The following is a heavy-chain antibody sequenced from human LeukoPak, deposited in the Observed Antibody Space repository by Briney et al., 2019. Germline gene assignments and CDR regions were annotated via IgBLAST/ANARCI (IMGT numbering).Heavy chain of an antibody. CDR1: GYTFTSYD. CDR2: MNPNSGNT. V-gene: IGHV1-8*03. CDR3: ARGPYYYDSSGRYDAFDI. Sequence: GASVKVSCKASGYTFTSYDINWVRQATGQGLEWMGWMNPNSGNTGYAQTFQGRVPITSNTSLRTAHTELSSLRSEDPAVYYCARGPYYYDSSGRYDAFDIWGQGTMVTVSS. D-gene: IGHD3-22*01. J-gene: IGHJ3*02.